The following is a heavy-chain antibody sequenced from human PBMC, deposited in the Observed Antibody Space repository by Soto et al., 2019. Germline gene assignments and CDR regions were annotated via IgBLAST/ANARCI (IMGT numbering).Heavy chain of an antibody. CDR3: ARSFDGMVFGYDG. CDR1: GFTFSSYG. Sequence: QVQLVESGGGVVQPGRSLRLSCAASGFTFSSYGMHWVRQAPGKGLEWVAVIWYDGSNKYYADSVKGRFTISRDNSKNTLYLQMNSLRAEDTAVYYCARSFDGMVFGYDGWGQGTLVTVSS. J-gene: IGHJ4*02. V-gene: IGHV3-33*01. D-gene: IGHD3-10*02. CDR2: IWYDGSNK.